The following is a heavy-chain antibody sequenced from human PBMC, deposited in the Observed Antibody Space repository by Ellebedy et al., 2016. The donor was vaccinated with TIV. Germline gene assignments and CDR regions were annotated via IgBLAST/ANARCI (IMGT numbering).Heavy chain of an antibody. V-gene: IGHV3-74*01. D-gene: IGHD2-2*03. CDR2: INNDGTAT. CDR1: GFPFSWHW. Sequence: GGSLRLXXAASGFPFSWHWMHWVRQAPGKGLVWVSRINNDGTATTYADSVKGRFTISRDNTKNTLYLQMNSLRAEDTGVYYCARRSSGYCVGVKCTTDFDYWGQGTLVTVSS. J-gene: IGHJ4*02. CDR3: ARRSSGYCVGVKCTTDFDY.